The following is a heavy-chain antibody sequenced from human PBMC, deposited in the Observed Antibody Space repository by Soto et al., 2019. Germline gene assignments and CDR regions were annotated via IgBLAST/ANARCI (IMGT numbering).Heavy chain of an antibody. D-gene: IGHD2-2*02. CDR3: AKEREMATIPFDY. CDR2: ISHDGTNK. J-gene: IGHJ4*02. V-gene: IGHV3-30*18. CDR1: GFTFSSYG. Sequence: QVQLVESGGGVVQPGRSLRLSCAASGFTFSSYGMHWVRQAPGKGLEWVAVISHDGTNKYYADSVKGRFTISRDNSKNSLYLQINSLRAEDTAVYYCAKEREMATIPFDYWGPGTLVTVAS.